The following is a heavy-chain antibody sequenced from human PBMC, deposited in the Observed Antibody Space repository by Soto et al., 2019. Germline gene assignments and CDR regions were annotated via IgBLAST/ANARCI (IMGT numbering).Heavy chain of an antibody. CDR2: ISSSSRYT. Sequence: QVQLVESGGDLVKPGGSLRLSCAASGFTFSDYYMNWIRQAPGKGLEWVSYISSSSRYTHSADSVKGRFTISRDNDKNAVFVKMNCLRAGDRAEYGCGSAYGRDRYFDFWGRGTLVTVSS. CDR3: GSAYGRDRYFDF. J-gene: IGHJ2*01. CDR1: GFTFSDYY. V-gene: IGHV3-11*05. D-gene: IGHD2-15*01.